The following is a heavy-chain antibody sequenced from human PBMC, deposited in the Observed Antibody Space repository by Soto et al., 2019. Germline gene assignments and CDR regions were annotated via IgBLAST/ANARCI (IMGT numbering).Heavy chain of an antibody. J-gene: IGHJ6*02. D-gene: IGHD2-21*02. CDR1: GFTFSSYA. CDR2: ISGSGGST. V-gene: IGHV3-23*01. CDR3: AKETDYYYYYGMDV. Sequence: GGSLRLSCAASGFTFSSYAMSWVRQAPGKGLEWVSAISGSGGSTYYADSVKGRFTISRNNSKNTLYLQMNSLRAEDTAVYYCAKETDYYYYYGMDVWGQGTTVTVSS.